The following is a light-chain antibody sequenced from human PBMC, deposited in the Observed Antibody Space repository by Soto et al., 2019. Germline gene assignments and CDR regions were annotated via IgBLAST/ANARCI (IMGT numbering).Light chain of an antibody. J-gene: IGKJ1*01. CDR2: GTI. Sequence: EIVLTQSPGTLSLSPGERATLSCRASQSITASYLAWYQQKPGQAPRLLIYGTITRATGIPDRFSGSGSGTDFTLTISRLEPEDFAVYYCQQYDSSARTFGPGTKVEIK. CDR1: QSITASY. CDR3: QQYDSSART. V-gene: IGKV3-20*01.